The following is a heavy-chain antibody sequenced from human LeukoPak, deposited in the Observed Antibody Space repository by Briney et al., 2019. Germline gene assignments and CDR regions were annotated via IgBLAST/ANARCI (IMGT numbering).Heavy chain of an antibody. D-gene: IGHD1-14*01. V-gene: IGHV4-59*01. CDR1: GRSISSYY. CDR3: AGVTITDKTVDY. J-gene: IGHJ4*02. Sequence: SETLSLTCTVSGRSISSYYWSWIRQPPGKGLEWLGYIYYSGSTNYNPSLKSRVTISVNTSKNQFSLKLSSVTASDQAVYYFAGVTITDKTVDYWGEGTLVTVSS. CDR2: IYYSGST.